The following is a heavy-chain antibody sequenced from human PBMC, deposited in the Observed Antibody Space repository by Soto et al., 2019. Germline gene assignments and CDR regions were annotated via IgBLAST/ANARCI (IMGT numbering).Heavy chain of an antibody. V-gene: IGHV3-23*01. Sequence: GGSMRLSCAASGFTFSIYSMSWFHQAPGNGLEWVSGFRTSGDGGTTYYADSVKGRFTISRDNCKNMLFLQMNSLRAEDTAIYYCAKKVNSGPGSKYFDYWGQGTLVTVSS. CDR1: GFTFSIYS. J-gene: IGHJ4*02. CDR3: AKKVNSGPGSKYFDY. CDR2: FRTSGDGGTT. D-gene: IGHD3-10*01.